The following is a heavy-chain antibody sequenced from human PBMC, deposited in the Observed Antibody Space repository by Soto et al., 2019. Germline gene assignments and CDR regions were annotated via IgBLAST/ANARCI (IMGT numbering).Heavy chain of an antibody. CDR3: ATDYGDYRFDY. D-gene: IGHD4-17*01. V-gene: IGHV1-18*01. CDR2: ISTYNGNT. J-gene: IGHJ4*02. Sequence: QVQLVQSGAEVKKPGASVKVSCKTSGYTFTSYGISWVRQAPGQGLEWMGWISTYNGNTNYAQKFQGRVSMTTDTSTSPAYVELGNLRSDDTAVYYCATDYGDYRFDYWGQGTLVTVSS. CDR1: GYTFTSYG.